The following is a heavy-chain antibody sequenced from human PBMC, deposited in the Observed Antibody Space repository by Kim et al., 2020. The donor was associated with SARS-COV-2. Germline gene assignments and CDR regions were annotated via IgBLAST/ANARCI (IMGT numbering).Heavy chain of an antibody. J-gene: IGHJ6*02. V-gene: IGHV3-13*01. CDR2: IGTAADT. D-gene: IGHD1-1*01. Sequence: GGSLRLSCAASGFTFSSNDMHWVRQVTGKGLEWVAAIGTAADTYYADSVKGRFTISRENAMNSLYLHMNSLRAGDTAVYYCARAIPLHHWSDSGGLDVWGQGTTVIVSS. CDR3: ARAIPLHHWSDSGGLDV. CDR1: GFTFSSND.